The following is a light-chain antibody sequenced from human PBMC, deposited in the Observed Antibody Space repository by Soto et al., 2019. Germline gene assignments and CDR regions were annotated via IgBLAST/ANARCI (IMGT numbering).Light chain of an antibody. CDR3: AAWDDTLKRYV. J-gene: IGLJ1*01. V-gene: IGLV1-40*01. Sequence: SVLTQPPSVSGAPGQRLTISCTGSSSNIGADYDVHWYQHLPGTAPKLLIYYNNQRPSGVPDRFSGSKSGTSASLAISGLQSEDESDYYCAAWDDTLKRYVFGTGTKVTVL. CDR1: SSNIGADYD. CDR2: YNN.